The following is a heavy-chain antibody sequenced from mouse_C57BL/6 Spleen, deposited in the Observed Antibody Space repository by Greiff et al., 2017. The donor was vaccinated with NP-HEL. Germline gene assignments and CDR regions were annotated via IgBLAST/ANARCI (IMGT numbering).Heavy chain of an antibody. CDR3: AREISTTVVAHYYAMDY. V-gene: IGHV1-82*01. CDR1: GYAFSSSW. CDR2: IYPGDGDT. J-gene: IGHJ4*01. D-gene: IGHD1-1*01. Sequence: QVQLQQSGPELVKPGASVKISCKASGYAFSSSWMNWVKQRPGQGLEWIGRIYPGDGDTNYNGKFKGKATLTADKSSSTAYMQLSSLTSEDSAVYFCAREISTTVVAHYYAMDYWGQGTSVTVSS.